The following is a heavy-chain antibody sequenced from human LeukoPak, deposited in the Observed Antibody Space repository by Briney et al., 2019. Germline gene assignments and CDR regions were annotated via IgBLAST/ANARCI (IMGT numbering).Heavy chain of an antibody. J-gene: IGHJ4*02. CDR1: GFTFSNYW. CDR3: VRSLRSADF. Sequence: PGGSLRLSCEASGFTFSNYWTHWVRQAPGKGLMWVSQISTDGSQTFYADSVKGRFTISRDNAKNTLFLQMDSLRPEDTAVYYCVRSLRSADFWGQGTLVTVSS. CDR2: ISTDGSQT. V-gene: IGHV3-74*01.